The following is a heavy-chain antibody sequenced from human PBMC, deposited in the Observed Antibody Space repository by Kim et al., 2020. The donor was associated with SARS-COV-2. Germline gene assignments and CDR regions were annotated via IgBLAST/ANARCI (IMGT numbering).Heavy chain of an antibody. CDR3: ARATMVRGVIAYYGMDV. V-gene: IGHV3-53*01. D-gene: IGHD3-10*01. J-gene: IGHJ6*02. Sequence: SVKGRFTISRDNSKNTLYLQMNSLRAEDTAVYYCARATMVRGVIAYYGMDVWGQGTTVTVSS.